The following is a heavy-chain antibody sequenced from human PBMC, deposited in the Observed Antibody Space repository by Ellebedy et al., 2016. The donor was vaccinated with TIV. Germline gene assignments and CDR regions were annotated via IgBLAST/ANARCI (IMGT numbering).Heavy chain of an antibody. CDR1: GFTFSGSA. V-gene: IGHV3-73*01. Sequence: GGSLRLSXAASGFTFSGSAMHWVRQASGKGLEWVGRIRSKANSYATAYAASVKGRFTISRDDSKNTAYLQMNSLKTEDTAVYYCTRGLYDSSGYYPPNYYYYGMDVWGQGTTVTVSS. D-gene: IGHD3-22*01. CDR2: IRSKANSYAT. CDR3: TRGLYDSSGYYPPNYYYYGMDV. J-gene: IGHJ6*02.